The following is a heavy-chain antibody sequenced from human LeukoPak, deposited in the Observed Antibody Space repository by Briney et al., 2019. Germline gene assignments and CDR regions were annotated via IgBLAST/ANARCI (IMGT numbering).Heavy chain of an antibody. V-gene: IGHV4-59*01. CDR1: GGSISSYY. CDR3: ARDHGGCFDY. Sequence: SETLSLTCTVSGGSISSYYWSWIRQPPGKGLEWIGYIYYSGSTNYNPSLKSRVTISVDTSKNQFSLKLSSVTAADTAVYYCARDHGGCFDYWGQGTLVTVSS. J-gene: IGHJ4*02. D-gene: IGHD3-10*01. CDR2: IYYSGST.